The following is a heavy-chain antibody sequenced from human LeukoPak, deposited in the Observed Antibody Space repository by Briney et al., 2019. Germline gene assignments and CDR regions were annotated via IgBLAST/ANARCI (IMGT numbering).Heavy chain of an antibody. Sequence: KPGGSLRPSCAASGFTFSSYSMNWVRQAPGKGLEWVSSISSSSSYIYYADSVKGRFTISRDNSKNTLYLQMNSLRAEDTAVYYCAKDRSLSLDAFDIWGQGTMVTVSS. V-gene: IGHV3-21*04. CDR1: GFTFSSYS. J-gene: IGHJ3*02. CDR3: AKDRSLSLDAFDI. CDR2: ISSSSSYI.